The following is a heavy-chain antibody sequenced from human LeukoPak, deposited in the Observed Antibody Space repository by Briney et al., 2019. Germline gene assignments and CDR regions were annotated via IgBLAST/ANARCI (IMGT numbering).Heavy chain of an antibody. CDR2: ISGSGGST. Sequence: GGSLRLSCAASGFTFTSYAMGWVRQAPRKGLEWVSVISGSGGSTYYADSVKGRFTISRDNSKNTLFLQMNSLRAEDTAVYYCAKETLHGFDNWGQGTLVTVSS. D-gene: IGHD4-11*01. V-gene: IGHV3-23*01. CDR3: AKETLHGFDN. J-gene: IGHJ5*02. CDR1: GFTFTSYA.